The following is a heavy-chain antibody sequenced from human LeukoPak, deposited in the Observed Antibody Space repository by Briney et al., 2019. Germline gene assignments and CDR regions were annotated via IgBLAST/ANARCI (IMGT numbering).Heavy chain of an antibody. CDR2: ISASGGTT. CDR1: GFTFSSYA. CDR3: SKEGRGDYDY. D-gene: IGHD3-10*01. Sequence: GGSLGLSCAASGFTFSSYAMSWVRQAPGQGLEWVSGISASGGTTYYADYVKGRFTISRDKSKNTPYLQMTSLRAEDTAVYYCSKEGRGDYDYWGQGTLVTDSS. J-gene: IGHJ4*02. V-gene: IGHV3-23*01.